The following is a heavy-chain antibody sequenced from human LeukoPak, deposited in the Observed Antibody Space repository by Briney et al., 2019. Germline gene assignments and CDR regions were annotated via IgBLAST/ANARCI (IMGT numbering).Heavy chain of an antibody. CDR1: GFIFDDYA. J-gene: IGHJ4*02. D-gene: IGHD5-24*01. Sequence: PGRSLRLSCAASGFIFDDYAMHWVRQAPGKGLEWVSGISWNSGIIDYADSVKGRFTISRDNAKNSLYLQMNSLRPEDTALYFCARVIGMARALWGQGTLVTVSS. CDR3: ARVIGMARAL. CDR2: ISWNSGII. V-gene: IGHV3-9*01.